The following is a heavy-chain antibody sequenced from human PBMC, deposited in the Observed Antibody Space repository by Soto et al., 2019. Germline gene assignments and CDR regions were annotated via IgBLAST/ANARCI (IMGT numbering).Heavy chain of an antibody. J-gene: IGHJ6*03. V-gene: IGHV4-34*01. CDR3: ARGGISHWAYFYYMDV. CDR2: INHLGSI. Sequence: ETLSLTCVVSGGSLSDYFWSWIRQPPGMALEWIGEINHLGSINHNPSLKSRVTMSVDTSKNQFSLTLNSVTAADTATYYCARGGISHWAYFYYMDVWDRGTTVTVSS. D-gene: IGHD2-21*01. CDR1: GGSLSDYF.